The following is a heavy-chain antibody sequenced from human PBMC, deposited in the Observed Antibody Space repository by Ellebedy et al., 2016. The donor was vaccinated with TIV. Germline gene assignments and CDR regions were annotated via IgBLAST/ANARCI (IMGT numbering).Heavy chain of an antibody. CDR1: GFSFRSYW. Sequence: GESLKISCTASGFSFRSYWMGWVRQAPGRGLEWVANIYQDGSYKYYVDSVEGRFTISRDNAKNSMFLQMKSLRAEDTAVYYYARRGSYGDYAVQLNNWFDPWGQGTPVTVAP. CDR3: ARRGSYGDYAVQLNNWFDP. J-gene: IGHJ5*02. CDR2: IYQDGSYK. V-gene: IGHV3-7*01. D-gene: IGHD4-17*01.